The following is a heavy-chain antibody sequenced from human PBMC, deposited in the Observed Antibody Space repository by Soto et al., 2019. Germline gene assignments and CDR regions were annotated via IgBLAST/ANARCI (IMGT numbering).Heavy chain of an antibody. Sequence: PGGSLRLSCAASGFTFSSYPMSWVRQAPGKGLEWVSAISGSGGSTYYADYVKGRFTISRDNSKNTLYLQINSLRAEDTAVYYCVKSSIAVACLKRRACYYYYMDFWGKGTTVTVSS. CDR3: VKSSIAVACLKRRACYYYYMDF. V-gene: IGHV3-23*01. D-gene: IGHD6-19*01. CDR2: ISGSGGST. CDR1: GFTFSSYP. J-gene: IGHJ6*03.